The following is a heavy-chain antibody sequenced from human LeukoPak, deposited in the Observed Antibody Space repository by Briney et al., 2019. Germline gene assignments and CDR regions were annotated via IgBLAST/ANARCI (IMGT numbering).Heavy chain of an antibody. CDR2: INHSGST. D-gene: IGHD3-10*01. CDR3: VRYASPSSGAFDI. Sequence: PSETLSLTCAVYGGSFSGYYWSWIRQPPGKGLEWIGEINHSGSTNYNPSLKSRVTISVDTSKNQFSLKLSSVTAADTAVYYCVRYASPSSGAFDIWGQGTMVTVSS. J-gene: IGHJ3*02. V-gene: IGHV4-34*01. CDR1: GGSFSGYY.